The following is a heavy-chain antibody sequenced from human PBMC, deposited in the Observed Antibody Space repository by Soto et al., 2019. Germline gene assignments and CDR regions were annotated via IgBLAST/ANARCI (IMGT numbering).Heavy chain of an antibody. CDR2: ISGSGGST. J-gene: IGHJ4*02. D-gene: IGHD2-15*01. V-gene: IGHV3-23*01. CDR3: AILLVVVAAAPFDY. CDR1: GFTFSSYA. Sequence: GGSLRLSCAASGFTFSSYAMSWVRQAPGKGLEWVSVISGSGGSTYYEDSVKGRFTISRDKSKNTLYLQMNSLRAEDTAVYYCAILLVVVAAAPFDYWGQGTLVTVSS.